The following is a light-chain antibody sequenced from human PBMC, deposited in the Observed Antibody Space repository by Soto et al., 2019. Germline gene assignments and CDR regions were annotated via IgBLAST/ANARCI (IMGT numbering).Light chain of an antibody. V-gene: IGKV3-15*01. Sequence: EIVLTQSPGTLSLSPGERATLSCGASQSVTSNYLAWYQQKPGQAPRLLIYGASTRATGIPARFSGSGSGTEFTLTISSLQSEDFAVYYCQQYNNWPPGTFGQGTKV. J-gene: IGKJ1*01. CDR1: QSVTSN. CDR2: GAS. CDR3: QQYNNWPPGT.